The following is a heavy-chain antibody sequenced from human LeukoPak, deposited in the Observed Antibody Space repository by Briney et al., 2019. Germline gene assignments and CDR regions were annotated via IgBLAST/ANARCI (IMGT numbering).Heavy chain of an antibody. V-gene: IGHV4-59*01. D-gene: IGHD6-13*01. CDR2: IYYSGST. CDR1: GGSISSYY. CDR3: AREGYLPYYFDY. Sequence: PSETLSLTCTVSGGSISSYYWSWIRQPPGKGLEWIGYIYYSGSTNYNPSLKSRVTISVDMSKNQFSLNLSSVTAADTAVYYCAREGYLPYYFDYWGQGTLVTVSS. J-gene: IGHJ4*02.